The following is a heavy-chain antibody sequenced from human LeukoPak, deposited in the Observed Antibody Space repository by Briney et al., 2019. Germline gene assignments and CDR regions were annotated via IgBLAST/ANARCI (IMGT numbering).Heavy chain of an antibody. D-gene: IGHD3-22*01. CDR2: VFTSGIISGNT. J-gene: IGHJ3*02. CDR1: GYSISSDYY. Sequence: PSETLSLTCTVSGYSISSDYYWGWIRQPPGKGLEWIGRVFTSGIISGNTNYNPSLKSRVTMSVDTSNNQFSLKLTSVTAADTAVYYCARDRYYYDSSSYYSAFHTWGQGTMVTVSS. CDR3: ARDRYYYDSSSYYSAFHT. V-gene: IGHV4-38-2*02.